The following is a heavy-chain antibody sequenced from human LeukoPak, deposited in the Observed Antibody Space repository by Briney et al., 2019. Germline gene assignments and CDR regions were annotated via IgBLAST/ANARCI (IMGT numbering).Heavy chain of an antibody. CDR3: ARGRCSSTSCYAFASCLLWSY. CDR1: GGSFSGYY. D-gene: IGHD2-2*01. Sequence: SETLSLTCAVYGGSFSGYYWSWIRQPPGKGLEWIGEINHSGSTNYNPSLKSRVTISVDTSKNQFSLKLSSVTAADTAVYYCARGRCSSTSCYAFASCLLWSYWGQGTLVTVSS. V-gene: IGHV4-34*01. CDR2: INHSGST. J-gene: IGHJ4*02.